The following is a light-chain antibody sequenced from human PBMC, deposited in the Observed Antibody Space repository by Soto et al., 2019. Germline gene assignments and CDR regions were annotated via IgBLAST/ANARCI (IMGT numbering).Light chain of an antibody. CDR2: DAS. J-gene: IGKJ2*01. CDR1: RTVLSTADNQNF. CDR3: HQYYGRPYS. V-gene: IGKV4-1*01. Sequence: DIAMTQSPDSLVVSLVERATINCKSGRTVLSTADNQNFLAWYQQRPGQPPKLLIYDASTRAPGVPDRFIGSGSATEFTLTVAGLQPEDVAVYYCHQYYGRPYSFGQGTRLEI.